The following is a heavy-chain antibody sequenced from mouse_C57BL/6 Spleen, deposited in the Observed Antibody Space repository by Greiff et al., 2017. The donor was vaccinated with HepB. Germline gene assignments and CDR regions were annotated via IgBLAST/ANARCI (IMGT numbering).Heavy chain of an antibody. J-gene: IGHJ4*01. Sequence: VQLQQPGAELVKPGASVKLSCKASGYTLTSYWMHWVKQRPGQGLEWIGMIHPNSGSTNYNEKFKSKATLTVDKSSSTAYMQLSSLTSEDSAVYYCARREGFHYAMDYWGQGTSVTVSS. CDR3: ARREGFHYAMDY. V-gene: IGHV1-64*01. CDR1: GYTLTSYW. CDR2: IHPNSGST.